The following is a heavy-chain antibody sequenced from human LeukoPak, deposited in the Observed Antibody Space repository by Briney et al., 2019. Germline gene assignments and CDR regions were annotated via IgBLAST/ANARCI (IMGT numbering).Heavy chain of an antibody. J-gene: IGHJ4*02. CDR1: GGSISSGSYY. CDR3: ARVQFGSGYHIDY. D-gene: IGHD3-3*01. Sequence: SQTLSLTCTVSGGSISSGSYYWSWIRQPAGKGLEWIGRIYTSGSTNYNPSLKTRVTISVDTSKNQFSLKLSSVTAADTDVYYCARVQFGSGYHIDYWGQGTLVTVYS. V-gene: IGHV4-61*02. CDR2: IYTSGST.